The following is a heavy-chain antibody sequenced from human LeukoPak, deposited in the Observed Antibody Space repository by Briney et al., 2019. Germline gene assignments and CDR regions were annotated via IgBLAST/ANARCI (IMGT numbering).Heavy chain of an antibody. V-gene: IGHV3-7*03. CDR2: IKQDGSEK. D-gene: IGHD2-2*01. Sequence: GGSLRLSCAASGFTFSSYWMSWVRQAPGKGLEWVANIKQDGSEKYYVDSVKGRFTISRDNAKNSLYLQMNSLRAADTAVYYCARVEGKGYCSSTSCKTGAFDIWGQGTMVTVSS. J-gene: IGHJ3*02. CDR1: GFTFSSYW. CDR3: ARVEGKGYCSSTSCKTGAFDI.